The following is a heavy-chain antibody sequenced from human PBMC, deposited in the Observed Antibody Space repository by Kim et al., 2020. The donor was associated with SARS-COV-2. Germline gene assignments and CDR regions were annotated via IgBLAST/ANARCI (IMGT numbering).Heavy chain of an antibody. D-gene: IGHD6-13*01. CDR3: ARGFTEGSSRGFDY. V-gene: IGHV4-30-2*01. CDR2: IYHSGST. CDR1: GGSISSGGYS. Sequence: SETLSLTCAVSGGSISSGGYSWSWIRQPPGKGLEWIGYIYHSGSTYYNPSLKSRVTISVDRSKNQFSLKLSSVTAVDTAVYYCARGFTEGSSRGFDYWGQGTLVTVSS. J-gene: IGHJ4*02.